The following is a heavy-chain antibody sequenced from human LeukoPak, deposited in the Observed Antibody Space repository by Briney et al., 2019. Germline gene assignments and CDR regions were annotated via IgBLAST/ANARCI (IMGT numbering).Heavy chain of an antibody. CDR3: ARDLAYYYGSGSENDY. V-gene: IGHV1-69*10. Sequence: SVKVSCKAAGGTFISYAISWVRQAPGQGGEWRGGIIPILGIANYAQKFQRRLTIPADKSTSTAYIELSSLRSEDTAVYHCARDLAYYYGSGSENDYWGQGTLVTVSS. CDR1: GGTFISYA. CDR2: IIPILGIA. D-gene: IGHD3-10*01. J-gene: IGHJ4*02.